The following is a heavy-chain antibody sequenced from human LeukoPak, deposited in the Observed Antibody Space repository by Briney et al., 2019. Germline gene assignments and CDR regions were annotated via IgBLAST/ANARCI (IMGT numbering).Heavy chain of an antibody. CDR2: IDPSGGST. V-gene: IGHV1-46*01. J-gene: IGHJ4*02. CDR1: GYTFTSYY. CDR3: ARNSGSGFDY. D-gene: IGHD2-15*01. Sequence: ASVKVSCKASGYTFTSYYIVWVRQAPGQGLEWTGRIDPSGGSTSYAQKFQGRVTMTRGTSTSTVYMELSSLISEDTAVYYCARNSGSGFDYWGQGTLVTVSS.